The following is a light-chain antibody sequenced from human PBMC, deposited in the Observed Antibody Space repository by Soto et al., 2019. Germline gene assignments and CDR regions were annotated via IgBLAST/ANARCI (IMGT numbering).Light chain of an antibody. CDR3: QQCNNWPWT. CDR2: DAS. CDR1: QSVSSY. J-gene: IGKJ1*01. Sequence: EIVLTQSPATLSLSPGERATLSCRASQSVSSYLAWYQQKPGQAPRLLIYDASNRATGIPARFSGSGSGTDFTLTISSLEPEDFAVYYCQQCNNWPWTFGQGTKVDIK. V-gene: IGKV3-11*01.